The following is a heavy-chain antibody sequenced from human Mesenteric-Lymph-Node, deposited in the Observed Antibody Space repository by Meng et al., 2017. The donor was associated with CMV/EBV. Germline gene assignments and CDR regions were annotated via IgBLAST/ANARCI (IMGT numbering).Heavy chain of an antibody. V-gene: IGHV3-23*01. D-gene: IGHD2/OR15-2a*01. CDR3: AKDGSGRLYFPDWLDP. J-gene: IGHJ5*02. CDR1: FNVRMYA. CDR2: ISGSGGST. Sequence: FNVRMYAMTWVRQAPGKGLEWVSSISGSGGSTFYADSVKGRLTISRDNPKSTLFLQINSLRAEDSAVYYCAKDGSGRLYFPDWLDPWGQGTLVTVSS.